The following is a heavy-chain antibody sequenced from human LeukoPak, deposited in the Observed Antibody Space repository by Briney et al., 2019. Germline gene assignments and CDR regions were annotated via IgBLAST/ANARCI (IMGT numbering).Heavy chain of an antibody. CDR2: IYSGGST. V-gene: IGHV3-53*01. D-gene: IGHD3-22*01. J-gene: IGHJ4*02. CDR1: GFTVSSNY. Sequence: GGSLRLSCAASGFTVSSNYMSWVRQAPGKGLEWVSVIYSGGSTYYADSAKGRFTISRDNSKNTLYLQMNSLRAEDTAVYYCARADDSSGYYSDCWGQGTLVTASS. CDR3: ARADDSSGYYSDC.